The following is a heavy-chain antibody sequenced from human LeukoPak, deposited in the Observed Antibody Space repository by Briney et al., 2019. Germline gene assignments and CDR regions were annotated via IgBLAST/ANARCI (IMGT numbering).Heavy chain of an antibody. D-gene: IGHD3-10*01. Sequence: EASVKVSCKASGYTFTGYYMHWVRQAPGQGLGWMGWINPNSGGTNYAQKFQGRVTMTRDTSISTAYMELSRLRSDDTAVYYCARDPVLLWFGELSVYYYYYGMDVWGQGTTVTVSS. CDR1: GYTFTGYY. CDR2: INPNSGGT. V-gene: IGHV1-2*02. CDR3: ARDPVLLWFGELSVYYYYYGMDV. J-gene: IGHJ6*02.